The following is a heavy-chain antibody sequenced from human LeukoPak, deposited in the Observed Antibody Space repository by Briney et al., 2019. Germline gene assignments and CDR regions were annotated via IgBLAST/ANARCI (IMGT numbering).Heavy chain of an antibody. J-gene: IGHJ6*02. CDR2: IKEDGSKK. V-gene: IGHV3-7*03. CDR1: GFTFDDYG. D-gene: IGHD6-19*01. Sequence: PGGSLRLSCAASGFTFDDYGMNWVRRAPGKGLEWLANIKEDGSKKYYVDSVKGRFTISRDNAKNSLYLQMDSLRAEDTAVYYCARDPGRQYSSIADVWGQGTTVTVSS. CDR3: ARDPGRQYSSIADV.